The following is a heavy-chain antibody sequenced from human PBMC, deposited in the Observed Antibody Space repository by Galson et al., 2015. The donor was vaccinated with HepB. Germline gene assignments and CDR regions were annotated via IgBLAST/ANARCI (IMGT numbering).Heavy chain of an antibody. CDR3: ARGGGVHCDSTGCSPLLVLDP. V-gene: IGHV4-61*02. CDR1: GGSISSSNYY. Sequence: TLSLTCTVSGGSISSSNYYWSWIRQPAGKGLEWIGRIFTSGSTDYNPSLKSRVTMSLATSENQLSLKLTSVTAADTAVYYCARGGGVHCDSTGCSPLLVLDPWGQGILVTVSS. CDR2: IFTSGST. J-gene: IGHJ5*02. D-gene: IGHD2-2*01.